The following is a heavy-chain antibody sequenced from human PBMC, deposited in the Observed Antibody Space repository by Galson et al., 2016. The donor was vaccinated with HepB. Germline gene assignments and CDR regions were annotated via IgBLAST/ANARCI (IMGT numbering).Heavy chain of an antibody. CDR1: GFTFSTCS. V-gene: IGHV3-30-3*01. Sequence: SLRLSCAASGFTFSTCSMHWVRQAPGKGLEWVAVISYDGSNKYYADSVKGRFTISRDNSKNTLYLQMNRVRSEDTAVYYCASQKRKNGIGGYFAFDSWGRGTMVTVSS. CDR3: ASQKRKNGIGGYFAFDS. CDR2: ISYDGSNK. J-gene: IGHJ3*02. D-gene: IGHD6-19*01.